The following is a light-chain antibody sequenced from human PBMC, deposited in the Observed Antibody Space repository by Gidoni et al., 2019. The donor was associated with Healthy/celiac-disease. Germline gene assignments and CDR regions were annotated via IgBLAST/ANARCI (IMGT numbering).Light chain of an antibody. Sequence: EIVFTQSPDTLSLSPGERATLSCRASQSVSSYLAWYQQKPGQAPRLLIYDASNRATGIPARLSGSGSGTDCTLTISSLEPEDFAVYYCQQRSNWPPTFGQGTKLEIK. CDR2: DAS. J-gene: IGKJ2*01. CDR1: QSVSSY. V-gene: IGKV3-11*01. CDR3: QQRSNWPPT.